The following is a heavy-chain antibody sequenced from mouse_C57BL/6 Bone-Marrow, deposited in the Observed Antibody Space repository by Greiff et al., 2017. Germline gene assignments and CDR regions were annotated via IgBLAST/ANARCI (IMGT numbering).Heavy chain of an antibody. Sequence: EVMLVESGGGLVQSGRSLRLSCATSGFTFSDFYMEWVRQAPGKGLEWIAASRNKANDYTTEYSASVKGRFIVSRDTSQSILYLQMKALRAEDTAIYYCARDDGLRTWFAYWGQGTLVTGSA. CDR3: ARDDGLRTWFAY. CDR2: SRNKANDYTT. D-gene: IGHD2-4*01. V-gene: IGHV7-1*01. CDR1: GFTFSDFY. J-gene: IGHJ3*01.